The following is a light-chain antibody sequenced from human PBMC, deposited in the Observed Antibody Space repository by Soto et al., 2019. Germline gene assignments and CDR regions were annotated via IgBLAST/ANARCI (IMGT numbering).Light chain of an antibody. CDR1: TSDVGGYNY. Sequence: QSALTQPRSVSGSPGQSVTISCTGTTSDVGGYNYVSWYQQHPGKAPKLMIYDVTKRPSGVPDRFSGSKSGNTASLPISGLQAEDEADYYCCSYAGSYFWLFGGGTKLTGL. CDR2: DVT. J-gene: IGLJ3*02. V-gene: IGLV2-11*01. CDR3: CSYAGSYFWL.